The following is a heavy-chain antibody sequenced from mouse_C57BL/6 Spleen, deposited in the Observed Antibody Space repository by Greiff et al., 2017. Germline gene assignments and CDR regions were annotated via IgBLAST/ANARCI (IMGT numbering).Heavy chain of an antibody. CDR2: IYPGDGDT. V-gene: IGHV1-80*01. D-gene: IGHD2-12*01. CDR3: ARGRRSYAMDY. J-gene: IGHJ4*01. Sequence: QVQLQQSGAELVKPGASVKISCKASGYAFSSYWMNWVKQRPGKGLEWIGQIYPGDGDTNYNGKFKGKATLTADKSSSTAYMQLSSLTSEDSAVYYCARGRRSYAMDYWGQGTSVPVAS. CDR1: GYAFSSYW.